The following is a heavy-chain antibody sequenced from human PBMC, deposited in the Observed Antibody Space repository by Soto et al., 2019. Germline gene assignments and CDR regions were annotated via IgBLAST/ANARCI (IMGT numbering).Heavy chain of an antibody. Sequence: QVQLVESGGGVVQPGRSLRLSCAASGFTFISYGMHWVRQAPGKGLEWLAVMSYDGRDKYYADSVRGRFTISRDNSKNTVYLQLNSLRVEDTAVYYCAKSRSGSWHERYYFDNWGQGTLVTVSS. J-gene: IGHJ4*02. CDR1: GFTFISYG. CDR2: MSYDGRDK. V-gene: IGHV3-30*18. D-gene: IGHD2-15*01. CDR3: AKSRSGSWHERYYFDN.